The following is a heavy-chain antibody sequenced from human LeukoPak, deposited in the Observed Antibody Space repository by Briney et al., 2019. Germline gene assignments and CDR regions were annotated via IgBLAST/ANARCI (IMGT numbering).Heavy chain of an antibody. J-gene: IGHJ2*01. Sequence: SETLSLTCAVYGGSFSGYYWSWIRQPAGKGLEWIGRIYTSGSTNYNPSLKSRVTMSVDTSKNQFSLKLSSVTAADTAVYYCARDLASPRYYWYFDLWGRGTLVTVSS. CDR1: GGSFSGYY. CDR3: ARDLASPRYYWYFDL. D-gene: IGHD3-9*01. CDR2: IYTSGST. V-gene: IGHV4-4*07.